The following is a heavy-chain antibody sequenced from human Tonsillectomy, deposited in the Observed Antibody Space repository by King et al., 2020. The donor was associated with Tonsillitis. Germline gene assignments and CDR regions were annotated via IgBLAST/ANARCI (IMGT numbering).Heavy chain of an antibody. CDR3: ARAPVLRFLEWLGDWFDP. Sequence: QLVQSGAEVKKPGASVKVSCKASGYTFTSYDINWVRQATGQGLEWMGWMNPNSGNTGYAQKFQGRVTMTRNTSISTAYLELSSLRSGDTAVHYCARAPVLRFLEWLGDWFDPWGQGTLVTVSS. D-gene: IGHD3-3*01. CDR1: GYTFTSYD. CDR2: MNPNSGNT. J-gene: IGHJ5*02. V-gene: IGHV1-8*01.